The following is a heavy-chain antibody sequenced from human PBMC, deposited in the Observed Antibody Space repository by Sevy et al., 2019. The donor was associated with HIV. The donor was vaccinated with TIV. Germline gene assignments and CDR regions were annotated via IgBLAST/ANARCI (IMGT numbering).Heavy chain of an antibody. CDR2: IQVDGREK. Sequence: GGSLRLSCAAPGFTLSDSGVHWVRQAPGKGLEWVAFIQVDGREKFYTDSVKGRFTISRDSSKNTVYLQMNSLRGEDTAVYYCAKRPTAAWGQGTLVTVSS. CDR1: GFTLSDSG. CDR3: AKRPTAA. V-gene: IGHV3-30*02. J-gene: IGHJ5*02.